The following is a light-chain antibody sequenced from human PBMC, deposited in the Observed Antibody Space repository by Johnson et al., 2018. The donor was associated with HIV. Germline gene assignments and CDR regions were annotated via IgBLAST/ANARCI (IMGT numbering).Light chain of an antibody. CDR3: GTWDSSLSAGRV. J-gene: IGLJ1*01. V-gene: IGLV1-51*01. Sequence: QPVLTQPPSVSAAPGQKVTISFSGSSSNIGNNYLSWYQQLPGTAPKLLIYDNNKRPSGIPDRFSGSKSGTSATLGITGLQTGDEADYYCGTWDSSLSAGRVFGTGTKVTVL. CDR1: SSNIGNNY. CDR2: DNN.